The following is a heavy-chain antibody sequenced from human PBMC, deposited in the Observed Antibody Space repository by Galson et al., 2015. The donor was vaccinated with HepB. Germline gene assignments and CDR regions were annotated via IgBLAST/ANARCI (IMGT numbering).Heavy chain of an antibody. V-gene: IGHV1-3*01. Sequence: SVKVSCKASGYTFISYLIHWVRQAPGQGLEWMGWINLNHGDTQYSQRFQGRITITRDTSASTAYMELSSLRSEDTAMFYCARDDGAFDVWGQGTMVTVSS. J-gene: IGHJ3*01. CDR2: INLNHGDT. CDR1: GYTFISYL. CDR3: ARDDGAFDV. D-gene: IGHD5-24*01.